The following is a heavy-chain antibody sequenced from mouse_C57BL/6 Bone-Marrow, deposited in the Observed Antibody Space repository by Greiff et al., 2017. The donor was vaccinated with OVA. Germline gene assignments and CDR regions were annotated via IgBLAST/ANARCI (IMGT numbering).Heavy chain of an antibody. CDR3: AREEMGFAY. Sequence: VQLQQPGAELVKPGASVKLSCKASGYTFTSYWMQWVKQRPGQGLEWIGEIDPSDSYTNYNQKFKGKATLTVDTSSSTAYMQLSSLTSEDSAVYYCAREEMGFAYWGQGTLVTVSA. J-gene: IGHJ3*01. V-gene: IGHV1-50*01. CDR2: IDPSDSYT. D-gene: IGHD2-3*01. CDR1: GYTFTSYW.